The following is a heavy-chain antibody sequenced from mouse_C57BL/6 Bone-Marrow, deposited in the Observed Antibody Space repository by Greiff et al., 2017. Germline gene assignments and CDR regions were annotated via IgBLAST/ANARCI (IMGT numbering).Heavy chain of an antibody. CDR2: IYPGDGDT. V-gene: IGHV1-82*01. Sequence: QVQLQQSGPELVKPGASVKISCKASGYAFSSSWMNWVKQRPGKGLEWIGRIYPGDGDTNYNGKFKGKATLTADKSSSTAYMQLSSLTSEDSAVYFCAARLITTVVGDFDYWGQGTTLTVSS. D-gene: IGHD1-1*01. CDR1: GYAFSSSW. J-gene: IGHJ2*01. CDR3: AARLITTVVGDFDY.